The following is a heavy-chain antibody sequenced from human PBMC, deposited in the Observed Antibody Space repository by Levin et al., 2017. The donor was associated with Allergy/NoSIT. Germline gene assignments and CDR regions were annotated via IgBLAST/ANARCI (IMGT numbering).Heavy chain of an antibody. Sequence: GESLKISCAASGFTFSSYGMHWVRQAPGKGLEWVAVISYDGSNKYYADSVKGRFTISRDNSKNTLYLQMNSLRAEDTAVYYCAKDVGGWLKYHFDYWGQGTLVTVSS. CDR2: ISYDGSNK. D-gene: IGHD6-19*01. CDR1: GFTFSSYG. V-gene: IGHV3-30*18. CDR3: AKDVGGWLKYHFDY. J-gene: IGHJ4*02.